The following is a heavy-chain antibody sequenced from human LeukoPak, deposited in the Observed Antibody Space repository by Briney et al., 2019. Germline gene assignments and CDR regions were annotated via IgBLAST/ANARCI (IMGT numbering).Heavy chain of an antibody. V-gene: IGHV3-9*01. CDR1: GFTFDDYA. CDR3: AKARSGYSFDY. J-gene: IGHJ4*02. CDR2: ISWNSGSI. D-gene: IGHD3-3*01. Sequence: PGGPLRLSCAASGFTFDDYAMHWVRQAPGKGLEWVSGISWNSGSIGYADSVKGRFTISRDNAKNSLYLQMNSLRAEDTALYYCAKARSGYSFDYWGQGTLVTVSS.